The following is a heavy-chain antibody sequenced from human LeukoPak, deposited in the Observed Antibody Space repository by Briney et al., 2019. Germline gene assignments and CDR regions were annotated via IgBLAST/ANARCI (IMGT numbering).Heavy chain of an antibody. Sequence: GGSLRLSCTASGFTFGDYAMSWVRQAPGKGLEWVSGISGGGGSTYYADSVKGRFTISRDNSKNTLYLQMNSLRAEDTAVYYCANYSGSSRWFDYWGQGTLVTVSS. CDR3: ANYSGSSRWFDY. D-gene: IGHD6-13*01. V-gene: IGHV3-23*01. CDR2: ISGGGGST. CDR1: GFTFGDYA. J-gene: IGHJ4*02.